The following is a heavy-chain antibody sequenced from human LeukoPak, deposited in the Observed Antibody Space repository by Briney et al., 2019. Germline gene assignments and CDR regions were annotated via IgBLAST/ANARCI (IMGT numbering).Heavy chain of an antibody. D-gene: IGHD6-13*01. CDR1: GFTFSSYA. CDR2: ISGSGGST. Sequence: PGGSLRLSCAASGFTFSSYAMSWVRQAPGKGLEWVSAISGSGGSTYYADSVKGRFTISRDNSKNTLYLQMNNLRVEDTAVYYCAKAEAVYTSRWSHYWGQGTLVTVSS. CDR3: AKAEAVYTSRWSHY. J-gene: IGHJ4*02. V-gene: IGHV3-23*01.